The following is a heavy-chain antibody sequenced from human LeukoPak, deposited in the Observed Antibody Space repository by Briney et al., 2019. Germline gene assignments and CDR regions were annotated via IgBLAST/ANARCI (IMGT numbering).Heavy chain of an antibody. CDR3: ARMGVATIIDY. J-gene: IGHJ4*02. Sequence: GESLKISCKHSGYSFISHWIAWVRQMPGRGLEWMGIIYPGDSDTRYSPSFQGQVTISADKSISTAYLQWSSLKASDTAMYYCARMGVATIIDYWGQGTLVTVSS. V-gene: IGHV5-51*01. CDR1: GYSFISHW. CDR2: IYPGDSDT. D-gene: IGHD5-12*01.